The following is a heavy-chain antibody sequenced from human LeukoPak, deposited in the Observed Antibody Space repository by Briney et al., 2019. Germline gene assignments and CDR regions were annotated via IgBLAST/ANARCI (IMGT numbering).Heavy chain of an antibody. Sequence: GGSLRLSCAASGFTFSSYSMNWVRQAPGKGLEWASSISSSSSYIYYADSVKGRFTISRDNAKNSLYLQMNSLRAEDTAVYYCARANWGLDAFDIWGQGTMVTVSS. V-gene: IGHV3-21*01. CDR3: ARANWGLDAFDI. CDR2: ISSSSSYI. D-gene: IGHD7-27*01. J-gene: IGHJ3*02. CDR1: GFTFSSYS.